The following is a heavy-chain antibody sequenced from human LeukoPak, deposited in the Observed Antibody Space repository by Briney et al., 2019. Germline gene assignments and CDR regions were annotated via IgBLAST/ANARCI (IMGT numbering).Heavy chain of an antibody. D-gene: IGHD4-23*01. J-gene: IGHJ4*02. Sequence: GGSLRLSCAASGFTFSSYAMHWVRQAPGKGLEWVAVISYDGSNKYYADSVKGRFTISRDNSKNTLNLQMSSLRAEDTAVYYCARDPYGGNYLKGGFDYWGQGTLVTVPS. CDR3: ARDPYGGNYLKGGFDY. CDR1: GFTFSSYA. V-gene: IGHV3-30*04. CDR2: ISYDGSNK.